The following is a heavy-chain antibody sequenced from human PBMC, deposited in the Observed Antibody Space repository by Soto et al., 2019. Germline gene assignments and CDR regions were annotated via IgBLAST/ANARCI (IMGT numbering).Heavy chain of an antibody. CDR2: ISYDGSNK. CDR1: GFTFSSYG. CDR3: AKGDVDTAMVTGYDY. J-gene: IGHJ4*02. V-gene: IGHV3-30*18. Sequence: PGGSLRLSFAASGFTFSSYGMHWVRQAPGKGLEWVAVISYDGSNKYYADSVKGRFTISRDNSKNTLYLQMNSLRAEDTAVYYCAKGDVDTAMVTGYDYWGQGTLVTVSS. D-gene: IGHD5-18*01.